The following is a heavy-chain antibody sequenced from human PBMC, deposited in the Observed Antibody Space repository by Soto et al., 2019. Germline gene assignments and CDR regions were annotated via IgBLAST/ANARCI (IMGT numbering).Heavy chain of an antibody. Sequence: QVQLVESGGGVVQPGRSLRLSCAASGFTFSSYAMHWVRQAPGKGLEWVAVISYDGSNKYYADSVKGRFTISRDNSKNTLYLQMNSLRAEDTAVYYCVRVGTDEGFQHWGQGTLVTVSS. D-gene: IGHD3-10*01. V-gene: IGHV3-30-3*01. J-gene: IGHJ1*01. CDR3: VRVGTDEGFQH. CDR1: GFTFSSYA. CDR2: ISYDGSNK.